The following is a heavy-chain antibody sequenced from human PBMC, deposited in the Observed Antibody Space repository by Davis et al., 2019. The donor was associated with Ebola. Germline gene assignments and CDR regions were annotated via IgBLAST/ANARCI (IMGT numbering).Heavy chain of an antibody. J-gene: IGHJ4*02. CDR2: IFYSGST. Sequence: SETLSLTCTVSGGYISGYYWCWIRQPPGKGLEWIGYIFYSGSTKYNPSLKSRVTISLDTSKNQFSLKLSSVTVADTGIYYCPREDYGYGFFDSWGQGTLVTVSS. CDR1: GGYISGYY. D-gene: IGHD5-18*01. V-gene: IGHV4-59*13. CDR3: PREDYGYGFFDS.